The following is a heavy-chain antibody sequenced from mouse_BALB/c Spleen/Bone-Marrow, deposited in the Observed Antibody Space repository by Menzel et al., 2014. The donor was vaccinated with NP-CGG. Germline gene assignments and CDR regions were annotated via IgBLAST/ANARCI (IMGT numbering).Heavy chain of an antibody. J-gene: IGHJ3*01. CDR3: AIRAY. CDR2: ISSGSSTI. Sequence: EVQVVESGGGLVLPGGSRKLSCAASGFTFSSFGMHWVRQAPEKGLEWVAYISSGSSTIYYADTVKGRFTISRDSPKNTLFLQMTSLRSEDTAMYYCAIRAYWGQGTLVTVSA. D-gene: IGHD3-2*02. V-gene: IGHV5-17*02. CDR1: GFTFSSFG.